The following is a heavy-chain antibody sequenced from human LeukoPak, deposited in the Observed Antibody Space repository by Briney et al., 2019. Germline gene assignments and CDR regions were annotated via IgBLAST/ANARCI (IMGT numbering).Heavy chain of an antibody. CDR1: GGSISSYY. D-gene: IGHD6-13*01. CDR3: ARGSGGIAAGY. V-gene: IGHV4-59*12. J-gene: IGHJ4*02. CDR2: IYYSGST. Sequence: SETLSLTCTVSGGSISSYYWSWFRQPPGKGLEWIGYIYYSGSTNYNPSLKSRVTMSVDTSKNQFSLKLSSVTAADTAVYYCARGSGGIAAGYWGQGTLVTVSS.